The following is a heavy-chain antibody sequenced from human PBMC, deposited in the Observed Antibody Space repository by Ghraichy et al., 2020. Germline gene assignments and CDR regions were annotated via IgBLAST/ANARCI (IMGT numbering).Heavy chain of an antibody. CDR3: ARVPRYRSSWYDYYYMDV. D-gene: IGHD6-13*01. CDR1: GGSISSYY. CDR2: IDDSGST. Sequence: ETLSLTCTVSGGSISSYYWGWIRQPPGKGLEWIGYIDDSGSTNYNPSLKSRVTISVDTSKNQFSLKLSSVTAADTAVYYCARVPRYRSSWYDYYYMDVWGKGTTVTVSS. V-gene: IGHV4-59*01. J-gene: IGHJ6*03.